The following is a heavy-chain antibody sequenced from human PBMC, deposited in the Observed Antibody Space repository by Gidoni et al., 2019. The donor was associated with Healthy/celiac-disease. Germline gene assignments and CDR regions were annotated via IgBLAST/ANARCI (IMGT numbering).Heavy chain of an antibody. J-gene: IGHJ3*02. Sequence: QVQLQESGPGLVKPSQTLSLTCPVSGVSIRTGGYYWSWIRQHPGKGLEWIGYIYYSGSTYYKPSLKSRLIISVDTSKNQFSLKLSSVTAADTAVYYCARDYYDSSGYPNAFDIWGQGTMVTVSS. V-gene: IGHV4-31*03. CDR1: GVSIRTGGYY. D-gene: IGHD3-22*01. CDR3: ARDYYDSSGYPNAFDI. CDR2: IYYSGST.